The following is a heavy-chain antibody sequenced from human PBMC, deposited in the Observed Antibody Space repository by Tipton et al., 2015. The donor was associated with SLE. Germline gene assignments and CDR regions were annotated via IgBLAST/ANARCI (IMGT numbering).Heavy chain of an antibody. CDR2: VSYSGST. V-gene: IGHV4-59*08. J-gene: IGHJ6*02. Sequence: TLSLTCSVSGGSINVYYWSWVRQPPGKGLEWIGYVSYSGSTNYNPSLQSRVTISVDTSKNQFSLKLSSVTAADTAVYYCARGNDYYYGMDVWGQGTTVTVSS. CDR3: ARGNDYYYGMDV. CDR1: GGSINVYY.